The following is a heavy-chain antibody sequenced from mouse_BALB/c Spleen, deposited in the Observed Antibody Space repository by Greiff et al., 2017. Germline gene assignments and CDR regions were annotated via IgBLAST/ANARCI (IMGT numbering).Heavy chain of an antibody. J-gene: IGHJ4*01. Sequence: QVQLQQPGAELVKPGASVKLSCKASGYTFTSYWMHWVKQRPGQGLEWIGEIDPSDSYTNYNQKFKGKATLTVDKSSSTAYMQLSSLTSEDSAVYYCARSNGCITTVVNYAMDYWGQGTSVTVSS. D-gene: IGHD1-1*01. V-gene: IGHV1-69*02. CDR1: GYTFTSYW. CDR2: IDPSDSYT. CDR3: ARSNGCITTVVNYAMDY.